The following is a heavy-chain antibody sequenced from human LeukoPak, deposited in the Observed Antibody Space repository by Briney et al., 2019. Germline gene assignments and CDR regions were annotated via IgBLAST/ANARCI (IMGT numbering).Heavy chain of an antibody. CDR3: AKVNSRIAAAGPIDY. V-gene: IGHV3-23*01. Sequence: PGGSLRLSCAASGFTFSNYAMSWVRQAPGKGLAGVSSISASGGSTYYSDSVKGRFTISRDNSKNTLYLQMNSLRAQDTAVYYCAKVNSRIAAAGPIDYWGQGTLVTVSS. CDR2: ISASGGST. CDR1: GFTFSNYA. D-gene: IGHD6-13*01. J-gene: IGHJ4*02.